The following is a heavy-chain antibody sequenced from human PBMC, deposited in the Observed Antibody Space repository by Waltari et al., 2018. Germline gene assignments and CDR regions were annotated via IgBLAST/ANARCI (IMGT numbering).Heavy chain of an antibody. CDR3: TAGVTTL. D-gene: IGHD4-17*01. Sequence: EVQLVESGGGLVRPGGSLRLSCSASGISFSSYNMNWVRQAPGESLDGVSGISFITVPIDDADSVKVLFTISRDNANKSLYLQMNSLRVEDTSVYYCTAGVTTLWGQGTLVTVSS. CDR1: GISFSSYN. V-gene: IGHV3-21*02. J-gene: IGHJ4*02. CDR2: ISFITVPI.